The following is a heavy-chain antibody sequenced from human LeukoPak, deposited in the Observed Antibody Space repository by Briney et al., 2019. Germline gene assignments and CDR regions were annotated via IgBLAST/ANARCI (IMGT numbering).Heavy chain of an antibody. V-gene: IGHV2-70*11. CDR2: IDWDDDK. CDR1: GFSLSTSGMC. Sequence: SGPALVKPTQTLTLTCTFSGFSLSTSGMCVSWIRQPPGKALEWLARIDWDDDKYYSTSLKTRLTISKDTSKNQVVLTMTNMDPVDTATYYCARIHGAHESNDPGYYYGMDVWGQGTTVTVSS. J-gene: IGHJ6*02. CDR3: ARIHGAHESNDPGYYYGMDV. D-gene: IGHD1-1*01.